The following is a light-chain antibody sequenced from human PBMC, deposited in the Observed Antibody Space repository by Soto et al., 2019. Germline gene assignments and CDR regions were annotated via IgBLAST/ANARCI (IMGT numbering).Light chain of an antibody. J-gene: IGLJ7*01. Sequence: SVLTQPPSVSGAPGQRVTISSTGSSSNIGAGHDVHWYQQLPGTAPKLLIYGNSNRPSGVPDRFSGSKSGTSASLAITGLQAEDEADYYCPSYDSSLSGAVFGGGTQLTFL. CDR1: SSNIGAGHD. CDR3: PSYDSSLSGAV. V-gene: IGLV1-40*01. CDR2: GNS.